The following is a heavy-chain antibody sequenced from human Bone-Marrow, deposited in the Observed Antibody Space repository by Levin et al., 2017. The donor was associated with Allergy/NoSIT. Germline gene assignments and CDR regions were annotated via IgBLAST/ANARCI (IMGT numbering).Heavy chain of an antibody. J-gene: IGHJ2*01. CDR3: AKDSTMEITRNWYFDF. D-gene: IGHD2-8*01. CDR1: GFTFRNFA. V-gene: IGHV3-23*01. CDR2: SSGRGENT. Sequence: GGSLRLSCAASGFTFRNFAMSWVRQAPGKGQEWVSVSSGRGENTYYSGSVKGRFTISRDNSKNTVSLQMTGLRAEDTAVYYCAKDSTMEITRNWYFDFWGRGTLVTVSS.